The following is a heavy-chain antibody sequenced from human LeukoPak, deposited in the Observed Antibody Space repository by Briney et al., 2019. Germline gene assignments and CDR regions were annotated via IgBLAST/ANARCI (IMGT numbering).Heavy chain of an antibody. CDR3: ATNYFDY. Sequence: GGSLRLSCAASGFSFSTYWMHWVRQAPGKGLVWVSRINTDGTSTWEADSVKGRFTISRDNAKNTLYLQMNSLRAEDTAVYYCATNYFDYRGQGALVTVSS. CDR1: GFSFSTYW. J-gene: IGHJ4*02. CDR2: INTDGTST. D-gene: IGHD2-8*01. V-gene: IGHV3-74*01.